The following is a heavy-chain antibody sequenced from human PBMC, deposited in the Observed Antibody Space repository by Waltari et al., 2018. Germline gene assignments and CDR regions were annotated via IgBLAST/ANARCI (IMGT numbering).Heavy chain of an antibody. Sequence: EVHLEESGGALVKPGGSLRRSCAASGFPFSYAWMSWVRQAPGKGLEWVGHVKSESDAGTTNYAAPVKGRFTISRDDSKNKLYLQMSSLKTEDTAVYYCTTGGWFNWDRYYFDYWGRGTLVTVSS. CDR1: GFPFSYAW. J-gene: IGHJ4*02. V-gene: IGHV3-15*02. D-gene: IGHD1-1*01. CDR3: TTGGWFNWDRYYFDY. CDR2: VKSESDAGTT.